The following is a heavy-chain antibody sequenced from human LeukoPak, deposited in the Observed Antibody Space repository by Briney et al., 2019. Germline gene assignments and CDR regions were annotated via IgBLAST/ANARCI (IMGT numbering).Heavy chain of an antibody. Sequence: ASVKVSCKASGGTFSSYAISWVRHAPGQGLEWMGWISAYNGNTNYAQKLQGRVTMTTDTSTSTAYMELRRLRSDDTAVYYCARDLKRGYSSGRYSWGTGSSNDYWGQGTLVTVSS. CDR3: ARDLKRGYSSGRYSWGTGSSNDY. CDR2: ISAYNGNT. V-gene: IGHV1-18*01. J-gene: IGHJ4*02. D-gene: IGHD6-19*01. CDR1: GGTFSSYA.